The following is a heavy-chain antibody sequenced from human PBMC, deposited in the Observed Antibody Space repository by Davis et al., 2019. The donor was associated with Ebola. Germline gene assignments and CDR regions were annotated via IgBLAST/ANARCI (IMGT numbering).Heavy chain of an antibody. V-gene: IGHV3-48*02. Sequence: GESLKISCTASGFTFSDCHMNWVRQAPGKGLEWISYITTSGTTMYYADSVKGRFTISRDNAKNSLYLRMNSLRDEDTAMYYCASHHDSGGYYSFEYWGQGTLVTVSS. D-gene: IGHD3-22*01. J-gene: IGHJ4*02. CDR2: ITTSGTTM. CDR1: GFTFSDCH. CDR3: ASHHDSGGYYSFEY.